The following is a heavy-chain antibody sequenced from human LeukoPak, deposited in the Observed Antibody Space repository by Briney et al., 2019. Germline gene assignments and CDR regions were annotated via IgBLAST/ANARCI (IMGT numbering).Heavy chain of an antibody. Sequence: GESLKISCKGSGYSFTSYWIGWVRQMPGKGLEWMGIIYPGDSDTRYSPSFQGQVTISADKSISTAYLQWSSLKASDTAMYYCARPRGGYCSSTSRRPGDAFDIWGQGTMVTVSS. D-gene: IGHD2-2*01. CDR3: ARPRGGYCSSTSRRPGDAFDI. CDR1: GYSFTSYW. CDR2: IYPGDSDT. J-gene: IGHJ3*02. V-gene: IGHV5-51*01.